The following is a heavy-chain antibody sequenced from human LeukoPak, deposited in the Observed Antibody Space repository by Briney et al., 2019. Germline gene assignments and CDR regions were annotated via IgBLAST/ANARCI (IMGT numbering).Heavy chain of an antibody. CDR3: ASARDAFDI. CDR1: GGSISSGGYS. V-gene: IGHV4-30-2*01. CDR2: IYDSGST. J-gene: IGHJ3*02. Sequence: SSQTLSLTCAVSGGSISSGGYSWSWIRQPPGEGLEWIGYIYDSGSTYYNPSLKSRVTISVDRSKNYFFLKLTSVTAADTAVYYCASARDAFDIWGQGTMVTVSS.